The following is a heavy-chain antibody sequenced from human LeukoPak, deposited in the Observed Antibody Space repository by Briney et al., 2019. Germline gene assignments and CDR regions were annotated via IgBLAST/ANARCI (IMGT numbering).Heavy chain of an antibody. CDR2: IWYDGSSK. V-gene: IGHV3-33*01. D-gene: IGHD6-13*01. Sequence: GGSLRLSCAASGFTFSSYGMHWVRQAPGKGLEWVAVIWYDGSSKYYADSLKGRFTISRDNSKNTLYLQMNSLRAEDTAVYYCARDSLSWYYFDYWGQGALVTVSS. J-gene: IGHJ4*02. CDR1: GFTFSSYG. CDR3: ARDSLSWYYFDY.